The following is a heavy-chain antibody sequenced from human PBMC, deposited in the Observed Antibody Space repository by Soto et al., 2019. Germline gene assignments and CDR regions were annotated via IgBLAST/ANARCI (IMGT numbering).Heavy chain of an antibody. CDR1: GGTFSSYA. V-gene: IGHV1-69*12. Sequence: QVQLVQSGAEVKKPGSSVKVSCKASGGTFSSYAISWVRQAPGQGLEWMGGIIPIFGTANYAQKFQGRVTITADXXTXTXXMELSSLRSEDTAVYYCAREGYYYDSSGYYYVFDYWGQGTLVTVSS. J-gene: IGHJ4*02. D-gene: IGHD3-22*01. CDR3: AREGYYYDSSGYYYVFDY. CDR2: IIPIFGTA.